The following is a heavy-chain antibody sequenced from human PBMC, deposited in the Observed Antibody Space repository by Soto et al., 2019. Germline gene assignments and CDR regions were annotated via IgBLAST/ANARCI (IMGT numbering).Heavy chain of an antibody. CDR3: AKDSWYFDL. Sequence: PGESLKISCEASGFVFTNFWMHWVRHVPGKGLVWVARIDTSGHSTNYAESVKGRFTISRDNAKNTVSLQMNSLRVEDTGVYYCAKDSWYFDLWSQGSQVTSPQ. CDR1: GFVFTNFW. J-gene: IGHJ4*02. CDR2: IDTSGHST. D-gene: IGHD6-13*01. V-gene: IGHV3-74*01.